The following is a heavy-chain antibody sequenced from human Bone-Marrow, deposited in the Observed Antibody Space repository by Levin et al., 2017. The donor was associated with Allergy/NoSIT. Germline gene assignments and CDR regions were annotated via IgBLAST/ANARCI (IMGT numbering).Heavy chain of an antibody. CDR2: IGTAGDT. Sequence: QPGGSLRLSCAASGFIFSDYDMYWVRQEPGKGLEWVSAIGTAGDTYYSDSVKGRFTISRENDKNSLHLQMHSLRVGDTAVYYCARGGPDYYHFGLDVWGQGTAVTVSS. CDR3: ARGGPDYYHFGLDV. CDR1: GFIFSDYD. V-gene: IGHV3-13*01. J-gene: IGHJ6*02.